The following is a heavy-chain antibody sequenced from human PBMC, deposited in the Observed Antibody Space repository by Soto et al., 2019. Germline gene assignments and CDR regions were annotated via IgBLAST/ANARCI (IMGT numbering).Heavy chain of an antibody. Sequence: PSETLSLTCAVYGGSFSGYYWSWIRQPPGKGLEWIGEINHSGSTNYNPSLKSGVTISVDTSKNQFSLKLSSVTAADTAVYYCAGGRGYSGYDYGYWGQGTLVTVSS. CDR3: AGGRGYSGYDYGY. D-gene: IGHD5-12*01. CDR1: GGSFSGYY. V-gene: IGHV4-34*01. CDR2: INHSGST. J-gene: IGHJ4*02.